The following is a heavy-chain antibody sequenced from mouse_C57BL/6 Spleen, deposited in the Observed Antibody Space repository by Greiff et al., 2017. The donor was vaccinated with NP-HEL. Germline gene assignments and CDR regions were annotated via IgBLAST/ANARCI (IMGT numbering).Heavy chain of an antibody. V-gene: IGHV3-1*01. Sequence: ESGPGMVKPSQSLSLTCTVTGYSITSGYDWHWIRHFPGNKLEWMGYISYSGSTNYNPSLKSRISITHDTSKNHFFLKLNSVTTEDTATYYCARAPTIVTHWYFDVWGTGTTVTVSS. CDR1: GYSITSGYD. J-gene: IGHJ1*03. CDR2: ISYSGST. D-gene: IGHD2-5*01. CDR3: ARAPTIVTHWYFDV.